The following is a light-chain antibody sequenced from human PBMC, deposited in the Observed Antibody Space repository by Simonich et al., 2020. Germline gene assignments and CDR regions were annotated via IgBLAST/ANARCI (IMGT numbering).Light chain of an antibody. Sequence: QSALTQPPSASGSPGQSVTISCTGTSSDVGGYNYVSWYQQHPGKAPKLMIYEVSKRPSGVPDRFSGSKSCNTASLTVSGLQAEDEADYYCSSYAGSNLWVFGGGTKLTVL. J-gene: IGLJ3*02. CDR3: SSYAGSNLWV. CDR2: EVS. V-gene: IGLV2-8*01. CDR1: SSDVGGYNY.